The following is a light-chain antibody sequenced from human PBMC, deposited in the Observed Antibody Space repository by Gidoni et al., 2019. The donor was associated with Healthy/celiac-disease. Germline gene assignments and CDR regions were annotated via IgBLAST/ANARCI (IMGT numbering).Light chain of an antibody. CDR3: QKYNNWPRT. J-gene: IGKJ1*01. CDR1: QRVSSN. Sequence: EIVMTQSPATLSVSPGERATLSCRASQRVSSNLAWYQQKPGQAPRLLIYGASTRATGIPARFSGSGSGTEFTLTISSLQSEDFAVYYCQKYNNWPRTCXXXTKVEIK. V-gene: IGKV3-15*01. CDR2: GAS.